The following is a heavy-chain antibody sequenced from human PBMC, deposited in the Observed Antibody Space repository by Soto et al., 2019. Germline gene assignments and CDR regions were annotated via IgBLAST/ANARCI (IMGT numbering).Heavy chain of an antibody. V-gene: IGHV4-59*12. Sequence: SETLSLTCTVSGGSISNYYWTWIRQPPGKGLEWIGYIYYSGSTNYNPSLKSRLTISIDTSKNQFSLTLRSVTAADTAVYYCAREQWGFDSWGQGTLVTVSA. CDR2: IYYSGST. CDR3: AREQWGFDS. J-gene: IGHJ4*02. CDR1: GGSISNYY. D-gene: IGHD6-19*01.